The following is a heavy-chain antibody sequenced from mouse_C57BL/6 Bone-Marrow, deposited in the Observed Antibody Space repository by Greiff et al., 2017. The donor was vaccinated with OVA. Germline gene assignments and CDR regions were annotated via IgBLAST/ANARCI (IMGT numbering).Heavy chain of an antibody. Sequence: QVQLQQSGPGLVQPSQSLSITCTVSGFSLTSYGVHWVRQSPGKGLEWLGVIRRGGSTDYNAAFMSRLSITKDNSKSQVLLKMISLQADDTAICYSDRRSSYEYFDVWGTGTTVTVSS. V-gene: IGHV2-5*01. CDR2: IRRGGST. D-gene: IGHD1-1*01. CDR3: DRRSSYEYFDV. J-gene: IGHJ1*03. CDR1: GFSLTSYG.